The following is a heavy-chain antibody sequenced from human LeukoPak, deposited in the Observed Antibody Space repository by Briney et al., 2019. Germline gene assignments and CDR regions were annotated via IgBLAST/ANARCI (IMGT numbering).Heavy chain of an antibody. CDR3: AKGGWSSYFDY. CDR1: GFTSSDYA. Sequence: GGSLRLSCAASGFTSSDYAMSWVRQAPGKGLEWVSATSGGGSNTYYADSVKGRFTISRDNFKNTLYLQMNSLRADDTALYYCAKGGWSSYFDYWGQGTLVTVSS. V-gene: IGHV3-23*01. CDR2: TSGGGSNT. D-gene: IGHD6-19*01. J-gene: IGHJ4*02.